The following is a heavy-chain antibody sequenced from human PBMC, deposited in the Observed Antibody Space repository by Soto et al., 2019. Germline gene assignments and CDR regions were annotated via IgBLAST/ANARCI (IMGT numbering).Heavy chain of an antibody. J-gene: IGHJ4*02. V-gene: IGHV4-39*01. D-gene: IGHD2-8*01. Sequence: SETLSLTCTVSGGSVSNSNYYWGWVRQSPGKGLEWIGSVYYRGRSYSKSSVKSRVTISVDTSKNQFSLNLNSVTASDTAVYYCVSQRTSVLTQAYFDYWGPGALVTVSS. CDR2: VYYRGRS. CDR1: GGSVSNSNYY. CDR3: VSQRTSVLTQAYFDY.